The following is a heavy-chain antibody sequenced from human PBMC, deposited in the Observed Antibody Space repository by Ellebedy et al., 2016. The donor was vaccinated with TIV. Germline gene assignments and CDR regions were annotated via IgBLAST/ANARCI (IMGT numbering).Heavy chain of an antibody. V-gene: IGHV1-8*02. CDR2: INPNSGNT. J-gene: IGHJ6*02. CDR1: GYTFTNYV. D-gene: IGHD3-10*02. CDR3: ARDFEFMIYVNGGEYYHYALDV. Sequence: AASVKVSCKASGYTFTNYVINWVRQAPGQGLEWMGWINPNSGNTGYAQKFQGRVTMTRDNSISTAYMELSSLTSEDTAVYYCARDFEFMIYVNGGEYYHYALDVWGQGTTVTVAS.